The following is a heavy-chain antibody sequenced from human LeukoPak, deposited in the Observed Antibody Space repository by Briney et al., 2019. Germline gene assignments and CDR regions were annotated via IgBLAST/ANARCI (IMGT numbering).Heavy chain of an antibody. CDR2: IRGSGGST. CDR1: GFTFSSYG. CDR3: AKDGGGTTTIVVGDFDS. J-gene: IGHJ4*02. D-gene: IGHD3-22*01. Sequence: GGSLRLSCTASGFTFSSYGMHWVRQAPGKGLEWVSHIRGSGGSTHYADPVKGRFTISRDNSKNTVYLQMNSLRAEDTAGYYCAKDGGGTTTIVVGDFDSWGQGTLVTVSS. V-gene: IGHV3-23*01.